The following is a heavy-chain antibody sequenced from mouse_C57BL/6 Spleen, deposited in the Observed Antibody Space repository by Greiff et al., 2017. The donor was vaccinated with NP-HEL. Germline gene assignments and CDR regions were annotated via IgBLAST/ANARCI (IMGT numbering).Heavy chain of an antibody. Sequence: EVKLQESGPGLVKPSQSLSLTCSVTGYSITSGYYWNWIRQFPGNNLEWMGYISYDGSNNYNPSLKNRISITRDTSKNQFFLKLKSVTTEDTATYYSARDPITAVVADYAMDYWGQGTSVTVSS. D-gene: IGHD1-1*01. CDR1: GYSITSGYY. J-gene: IGHJ4*01. CDR2: ISYDGSN. CDR3: ARDPITAVVADYAMDY. V-gene: IGHV3-6*01.